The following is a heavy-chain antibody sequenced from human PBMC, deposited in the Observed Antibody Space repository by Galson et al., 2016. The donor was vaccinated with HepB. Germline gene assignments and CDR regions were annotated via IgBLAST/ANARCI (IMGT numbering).Heavy chain of an antibody. CDR3: ARANMAAAGVDFDF. J-gene: IGHJ4*02. D-gene: IGHD6-13*01. V-gene: IGHV3-21*01. CDR2: ISSAGGYF. CDR1: GFTFSIYT. Sequence: SLRLSCAASGFTFSIYTMNWVRQAPGKGLEWVSSISSAGGYFYYADSVEGRSTISRDNAKKSLYLQMNSLRVEDTAVYYCARANMAAAGVDFDFWGQGTLVTVSS.